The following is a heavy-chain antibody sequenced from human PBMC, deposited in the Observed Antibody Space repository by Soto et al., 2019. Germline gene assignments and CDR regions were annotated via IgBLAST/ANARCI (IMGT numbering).Heavy chain of an antibody. D-gene: IGHD2-2*01. CDR2: IYWDDDT. V-gene: IGHV2-5*02. Sequence: PTQTHTPSSTVLSSSLSTTVENVGCVRQSPGKALERLALIYWDDDTRYSPSLKSRITITKDTSKNQVVLTMTNMDPVDTATYYCARRRGSSYYSYRGQGTLVTVSS. CDR1: SSSLSTTVEN. J-gene: IGHJ4*02. CDR3: ARRRGSSYYSY.